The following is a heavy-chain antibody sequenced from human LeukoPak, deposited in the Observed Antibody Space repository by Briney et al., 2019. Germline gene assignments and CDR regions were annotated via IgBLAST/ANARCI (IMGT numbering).Heavy chain of an antibody. CDR1: GFTFSRYE. Sequence: PGGSLRLSCAASGFTFSRYEMNWVRQAPGKGLEWVSYISRSGSTIYYADSVKGRFTISRDNAKNSLYLQMNSLRAEDTAVYFRARDASVYNTFDYWGQGTLVTVSS. J-gene: IGHJ4*02. CDR3: ARDASVYNTFDY. V-gene: IGHV3-48*03. D-gene: IGHD5/OR15-5a*01. CDR2: ISRSGSTI.